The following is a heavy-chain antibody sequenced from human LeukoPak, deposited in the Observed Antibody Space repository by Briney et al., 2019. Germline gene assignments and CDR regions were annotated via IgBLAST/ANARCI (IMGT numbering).Heavy chain of an antibody. V-gene: IGHV4-39*07. CDR2: IYYSGST. CDR3: ARVRLGELSEDGFDI. Sequence: SETLSLTCTVSDGSISSSSYYWGWIRQPPGKGLEWIGNIYYSGSTYYNPSLKSRVTISVDTSKNQFSLNLSSVNAADTSVYYCARVRLGELSEDGFDIWGQGTMVTVSS. D-gene: IGHD3-16*02. CDR1: DGSISSSSYY. J-gene: IGHJ3*02.